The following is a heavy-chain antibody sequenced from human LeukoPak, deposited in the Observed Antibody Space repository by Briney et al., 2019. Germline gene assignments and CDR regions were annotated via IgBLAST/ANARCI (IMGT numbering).Heavy chain of an antibody. V-gene: IGHV1-3*01. CDR3: ARGAPIRVAVAATFDP. Sequence: ASVKVSCKTSGFTFITYTMHWVRQAPGQRLEWMGWINAANGNTQYSQKSQGRVTITRDTSASTAYMELSSLRSEDTAVYYCARGAPIRVAVAATFDPWGQGTLVTVPS. CDR1: GFTFITYT. CDR2: INAANGNT. D-gene: IGHD6-19*01. J-gene: IGHJ5*02.